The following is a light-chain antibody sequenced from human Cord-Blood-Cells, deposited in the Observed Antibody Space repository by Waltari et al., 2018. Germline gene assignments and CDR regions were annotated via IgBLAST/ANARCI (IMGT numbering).Light chain of an antibody. CDR1: QGMSSA. Sequence: AIQLPQSPSSLSASVGARVTTPRRAIQGMSSALACYQQKQGKAPKLLIYDASSGETGVPSRFSGSGSGTDFTLTISSLRPEDFATYYCQQFNSYPRTFGQGTRLEIK. V-gene: IGKV1-13*02. CDR2: DAS. J-gene: IGKJ5*01. CDR3: QQFNSYPRT.